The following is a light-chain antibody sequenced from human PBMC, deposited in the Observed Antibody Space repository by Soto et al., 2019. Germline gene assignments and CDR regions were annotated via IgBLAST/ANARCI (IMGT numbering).Light chain of an antibody. CDR3: QQYGSSPGT. CDR2: GAS. V-gene: IGKV3-20*01. J-gene: IGKJ1*01. CDR1: QSVSSSY. Sequence: EIVLTQSPGTLSLSPGERATLSARASQSVSSSYLAWYQQKPGQAPRLLIYGASSRATGIPDRFSGSGSGTDFTLTISRLGPEDFAVYYCQQYGSSPGTFGQGTKVDIK.